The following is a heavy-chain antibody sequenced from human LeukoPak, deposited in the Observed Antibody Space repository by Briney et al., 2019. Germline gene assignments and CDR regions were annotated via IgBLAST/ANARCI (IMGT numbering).Heavy chain of an antibody. D-gene: IGHD4-11*01. CDR3: PRGSPYNP. J-gene: IGHJ5*02. V-gene: IGHV4-39*07. Sequence: SETLSLTCTVSGDSISSGRYYWGWIRQPPGKGLEWIASIHYSGTSYYDPSLKSRVAISVDTSKKQFSLKLSSVTAADTAVYYCPRGSPYNPWGQGTLVTVSS. CDR1: GDSISSGRYY. CDR2: IHYSGTS.